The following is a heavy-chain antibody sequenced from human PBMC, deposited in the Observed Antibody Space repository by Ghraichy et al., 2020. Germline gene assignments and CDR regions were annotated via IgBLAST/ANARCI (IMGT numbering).Heavy chain of an antibody. CDR1: GFTFSSFG. D-gene: IGHD6-19*01. Sequence: GGSLRLSCAASGFTFSSFGMHWVRQAPGKGLEWVAVIWYDGSKTYYADSVKGRFTISRDNSKDTLYLQMNSLRAEDTAVYYCARSLQQWLASHYFYGMDVWGQGTTVTVSS. CDR3: ARSLQQWLASHYFYGMDV. CDR2: IWYDGSKT. J-gene: IGHJ6*02. V-gene: IGHV3-33*01.